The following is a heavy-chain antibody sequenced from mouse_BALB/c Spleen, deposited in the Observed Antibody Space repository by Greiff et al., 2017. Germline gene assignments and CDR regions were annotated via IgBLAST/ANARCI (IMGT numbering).Heavy chain of an antibody. V-gene: IGHV5-4*02. Sequence: EVMLVESGGGLVKPGGSLKLSCAASGFTFSDYYMYWVRQTPEKRLEWVATISDGGSYTYYPDSVKGRFTISRDNAKNTLYLQMSSLRSEDTAMYYCASYYDRAYWGQGTLVTVSA. CDR2: ISDGGSYT. CDR1: GFTFSDYY. D-gene: IGHD2-4*01. J-gene: IGHJ3*01. CDR3: ASYYDRAY.